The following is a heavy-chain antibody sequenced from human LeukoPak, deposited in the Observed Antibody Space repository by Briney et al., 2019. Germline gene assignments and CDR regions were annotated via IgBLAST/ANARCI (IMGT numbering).Heavy chain of an antibody. Sequence: GASVEVSCKASGYTFTSYYMHWVRQAPGQGLEWMGIINPSGGSTSYAQKFQGRVTMTRDMSTSTVYMELSSLRSEDTAVYYCARSSGRDDAFDIWGQGTMVTVSS. CDR3: ARSSGRDDAFDI. V-gene: IGHV1-46*01. D-gene: IGHD1-1*01. CDR2: INPSGGST. CDR1: GYTFTSYY. J-gene: IGHJ3*02.